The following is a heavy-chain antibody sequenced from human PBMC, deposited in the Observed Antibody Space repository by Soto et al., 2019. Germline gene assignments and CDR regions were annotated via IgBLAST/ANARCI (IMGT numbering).Heavy chain of an antibody. V-gene: IGHV4-34*01. CDR2: INHSGST. D-gene: IGHD6-13*01. CDR1: GGSFSGYY. CDR3: ARSSAAAH. Sequence: QVQLQQWGAGLLKPSETLSLTCAVYGGSFSGYYWSWIRQPPGKGLEWIGEINHSGSTNYNPSPXRXVXXSVDTSKTQFSLKLSSVTAADTAVYYCARSSAAAHWGQGTLVTVSS. J-gene: IGHJ4*02.